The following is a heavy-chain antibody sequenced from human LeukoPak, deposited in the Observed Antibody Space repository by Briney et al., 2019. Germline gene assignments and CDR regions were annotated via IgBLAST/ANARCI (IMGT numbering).Heavy chain of an antibody. D-gene: IGHD5-18*01. V-gene: IGHV3-23*01. CDR2: ISGSGGNT. J-gene: IGHJ4*02. Sequence: PGGSLTLSCAASGFTFSGYAMSWVRQAPGRGLEWLSVISGSGGNTYYPDSVKGRFTISRDNSKNTLYLQMNSLRAEDTAVYYCAKAQVTNIYGPGYWGQGTLDTVSS. CDR3: AKAQVTNIYGPGY. CDR1: GFTFSGYA.